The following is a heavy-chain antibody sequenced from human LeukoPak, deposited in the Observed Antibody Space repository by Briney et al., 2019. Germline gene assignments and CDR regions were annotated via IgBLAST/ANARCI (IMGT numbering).Heavy chain of an antibody. CDR1: GFTFDDYA. CDR3: AKDIRYSYGSNFDY. Sequence: PGGSLRLSCAASGFTFDDYAMHWVRQAPGKGLEWVSGISWNSGSIGYADSVKGRFTISRDNAKNSLYLQMNSLRAEDTALYYCAKDIRYSYGSNFDYWGQGTLVTVSS. D-gene: IGHD5-18*01. V-gene: IGHV3-9*01. J-gene: IGHJ4*02. CDR2: ISWNSGSI.